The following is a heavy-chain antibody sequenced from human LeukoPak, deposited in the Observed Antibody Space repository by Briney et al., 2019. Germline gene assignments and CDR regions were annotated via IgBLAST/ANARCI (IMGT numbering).Heavy chain of an antibody. CDR3: VKDLAGTFSFDY. CDR2: ISSNGGST. Sequence: PGGSLRLSCSASGFTLSAYALHWVRQAPGKGLKYVSGISSNGGSTYYADSVKGRFTISRDNSENTLFLQMSSLRPEDTALYYCVKDLAGTFSFDYWGQGTLVTVSS. D-gene: IGHD1-26*01. CDR1: GFTLSAYA. J-gene: IGHJ4*02. V-gene: IGHV3-64D*06.